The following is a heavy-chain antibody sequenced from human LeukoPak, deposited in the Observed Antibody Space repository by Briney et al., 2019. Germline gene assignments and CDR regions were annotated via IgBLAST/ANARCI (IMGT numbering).Heavy chain of an antibody. V-gene: IGHV3-30-3*01. CDR3: ARESAVTLADYGFDV. Sequence: PGRSLRLSCAASGFSFSNFSMHWVRQAPGKGLEWVAVTSSDGTNKYYADSVKGRFTISRDNAKNTLYLQMNSLRLEDTAVFYCARESAVTLADYGFDVWGQRTTVIVSS. CDR2: TSSDGTNK. J-gene: IGHJ6*02. D-gene: IGHD4-17*01. CDR1: GFSFSNFS.